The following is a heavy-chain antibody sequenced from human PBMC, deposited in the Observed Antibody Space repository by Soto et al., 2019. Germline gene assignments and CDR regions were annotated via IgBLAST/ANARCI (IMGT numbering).Heavy chain of an antibody. Sequence: QVQLQESGPGLVKPSETLSLTCSVSSGSIFSYYWTWVRQPSGKGLEWIGRVYPRGNTNYNPALKSRVTISVDTSRHQISLHLTSVTAADTAVYYCAREYSSSSVSEEFYNYGLDVWGQGTSVTVS. CDR2: VYPRGNT. CDR1: SGSIFSYY. V-gene: IGHV4-4*07. CDR3: AREYSSSSVSEEFYNYGLDV. J-gene: IGHJ6*02. D-gene: IGHD6-6*01.